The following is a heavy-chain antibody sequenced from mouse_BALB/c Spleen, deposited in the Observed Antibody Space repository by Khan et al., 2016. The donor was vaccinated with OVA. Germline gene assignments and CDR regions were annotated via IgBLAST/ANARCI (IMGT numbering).Heavy chain of an antibody. J-gene: IGHJ4*01. CDR3: ARGNYYGYAMDY. V-gene: IGHV3-2*02. D-gene: IGHD1-1*01. CDR1: GYSITSNYA. Sequence: EVQLQESGPGLVKPSQSLSLTCTVTGYSITSNYAWNWIRQFPGNKLEWMGYISYSGSTSYNPSLKSRISITRDTSKNQFLLQLSSETTEDTATYYCARGNYYGYAMDYWGQGTSVTVSS. CDR2: ISYSGST.